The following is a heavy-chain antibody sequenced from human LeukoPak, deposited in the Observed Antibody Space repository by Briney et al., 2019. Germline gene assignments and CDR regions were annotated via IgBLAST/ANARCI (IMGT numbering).Heavy chain of an antibody. J-gene: IGHJ4*02. Sequence: GGSLRLSCAASGFTFSSYSMNWVRQAPGKGLEWVSYISSSSSTIYYADSVKGRFTISRDNAKNSLYLQMNSLRAEDTAVYYCARSRFYFDYWGQGTLVTVSS. CDR1: GFTFSSYS. CDR3: ARSRFYFDY. CDR2: ISSSSSTI. V-gene: IGHV3-48*01.